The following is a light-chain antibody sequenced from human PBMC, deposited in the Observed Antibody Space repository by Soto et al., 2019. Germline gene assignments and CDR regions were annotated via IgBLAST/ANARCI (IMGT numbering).Light chain of an antibody. V-gene: IGKV1D-16*01. CDR2: AAS. CDR1: QDINKW. CDR3: QHYNSYSEA. J-gene: IGKJ1*01. Sequence: DIQMTQSPSSVSAPVGDRVTISCRASQDINKWLAWYQQKPGKAPKLLISAASTLQSGVPSRFSGSGSGTEFTLTIQSLQPDDIATYYCQHYNSYSEAFGQGTKVELK.